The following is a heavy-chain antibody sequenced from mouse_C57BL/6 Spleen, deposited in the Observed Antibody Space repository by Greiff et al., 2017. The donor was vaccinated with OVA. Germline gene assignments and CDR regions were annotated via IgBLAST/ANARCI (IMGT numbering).Heavy chain of an antibody. CDR2: ISSGGSYT. CDR3: ARHNDYDSAMDY. V-gene: IGHV5-6*01. Sequence: EVKLMESGGDLVKPGGSLKLSCAASGFTFSSYGMSWVRQTPDKRLEWVATISSGGSYTCYPDSVKGRFTISRDNAKNTLYLQMSSLKSEDTAMYYCARHNDYDSAMDYWGQGTSVTVSS. D-gene: IGHD2-4*01. CDR1: GFTFSSYG. J-gene: IGHJ4*01.